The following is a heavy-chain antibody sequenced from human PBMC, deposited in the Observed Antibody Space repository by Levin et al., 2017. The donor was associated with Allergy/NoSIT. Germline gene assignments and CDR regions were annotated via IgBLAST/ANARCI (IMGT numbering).Heavy chain of an antibody. V-gene: IGHV5-51*01. CDR1: GYSFTSYW. J-gene: IGHJ6*02. D-gene: IGHD2/OR15-2a*01. CDR2: IYPGDSDT. CDR3: ARGPSVAVLRLVRYDYGMDV. Sequence: GESLKISCKGSGYSFTSYWIGWVRQMPGKGLEWMGIIYPGDSDTRYSPSFQGQVTISADKSISTAYLQWSSLKASDTAMYYCARGPSVAVLRLVRYDYGMDVWGQGTTVTVSS.